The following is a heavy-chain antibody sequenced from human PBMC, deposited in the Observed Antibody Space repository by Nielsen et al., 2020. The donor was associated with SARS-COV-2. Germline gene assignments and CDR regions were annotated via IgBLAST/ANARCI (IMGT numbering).Heavy chain of an antibody. CDR1: GFIFDGFW. J-gene: IGHJ4*02. CDR2: ISGSGGST. V-gene: IGHV3-23*01. CDR3: AKGGDPPMNFDY. D-gene: IGHD3-16*01. Sequence: GESLKISCTASGFIFDGFWMSWVRQAPGKGLEWVSAISGSGGSTYYADSVKGRFTISRDNSKNTLYLQMNSLRAEDTAVYYCAKGGDPPMNFDYWGQGTLVTVSS.